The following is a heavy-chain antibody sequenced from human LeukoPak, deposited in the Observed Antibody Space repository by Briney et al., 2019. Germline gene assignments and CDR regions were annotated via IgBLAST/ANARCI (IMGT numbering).Heavy chain of an antibody. Sequence: GGSLRLSCAASGFTFSAYAMSWVRQAPGKGLEWVSAITANGATTYYADSVKGRVTISRDNSMDTLYLQMSSLRAEDTAVYYCAKRGGGGITGGFDYWGQGTLVTVSS. D-gene: IGHD3-10*01. CDR3: AKRGGGGITGGFDY. J-gene: IGHJ4*02. CDR2: ITANGATT. CDR1: GFTFSAYA. V-gene: IGHV3-23*01.